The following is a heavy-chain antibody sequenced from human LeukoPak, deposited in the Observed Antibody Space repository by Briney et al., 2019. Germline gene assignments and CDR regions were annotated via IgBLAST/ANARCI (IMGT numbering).Heavy chain of an antibody. Sequence: PGGSLRLSCAASGFTFSDYYMSWIRQAPGKGLEWVGRIRNKVNSYTTEYAASVKGRLTISRDDSKNSLYLQMNSLKTEDMAVYFCVRSTDFGFDSWGQGTLVTVSS. D-gene: IGHD3-3*01. CDR1: GFTFSDYY. V-gene: IGHV3-72*01. J-gene: IGHJ4*02. CDR2: IRNKVNSYTT. CDR3: VRSTDFGFDS.